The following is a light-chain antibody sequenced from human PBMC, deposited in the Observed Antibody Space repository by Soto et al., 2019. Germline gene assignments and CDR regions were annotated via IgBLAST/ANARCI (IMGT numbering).Light chain of an antibody. CDR3: QQYGSSPRT. CDR2: GAS. CDR1: QGIGDT. Sequence: EVVMTQSPATLSVSPGEGVTLSCRASQGIGDTLAWYQHKPGQTPGLLIYGASNRATGIPDRFSGSGSGTDFTLTIRRLEPDDFAVYYCQQYGSSPRTFGQGTKVDIK. V-gene: IGKV3-20*01. J-gene: IGKJ1*01.